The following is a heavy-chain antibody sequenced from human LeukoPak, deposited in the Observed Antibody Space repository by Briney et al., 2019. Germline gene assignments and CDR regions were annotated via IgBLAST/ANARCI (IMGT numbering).Heavy chain of an antibody. Sequence: GGSLRLSCAASGFTFNNFWMHWVRQAPGKGLEWVSRISGSGSTTSDADSVKGRFTISRDNAKNTLYLQMNSLRVEDAAMYYCVRGSGYSFSNYEYWGQGTLVTVSS. D-gene: IGHD5-18*01. V-gene: IGHV3-74*01. CDR2: ISGSGSTT. J-gene: IGHJ4*02. CDR1: GFTFNNFW. CDR3: VRGSGYSFSNYEY.